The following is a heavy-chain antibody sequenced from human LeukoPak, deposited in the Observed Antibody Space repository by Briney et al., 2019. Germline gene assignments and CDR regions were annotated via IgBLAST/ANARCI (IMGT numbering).Heavy chain of an antibody. CDR3: ARVWDSGSYGVGWFDP. CDR2: ISAYNGNT. J-gene: IGHJ5*02. V-gene: IGHV1-18*01. D-gene: IGHD1-26*01. Sequence: ASVKVSCKASGGTFSSYAISWVRQAPGQGLEWMGWISAYNGNTNYAQKLQGRVTMTTDTSTSTAYMELRSLRSDDTAVYYCARVWDSGSYGVGWFDPWGQGTLVTVSS. CDR1: GGTFSSYA.